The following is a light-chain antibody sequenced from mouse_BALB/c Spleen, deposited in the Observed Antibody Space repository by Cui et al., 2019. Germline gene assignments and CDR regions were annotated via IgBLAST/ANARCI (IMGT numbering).Light chain of an antibody. V-gene: IGKV14-100*01. J-gene: IGKJ1*01. CDR3: VQYAQFPWT. Sequence: DILMNQSPSSMSVLLGDTVSITCKASQGISSNIGWLQQKPGKSFKGLIYHGTNLADGVPSRFSGSGSGEDYSLTISSLESEDFADYYCVQYAQFPWTFGGGTKLEIK. CDR1: QGISSN. CDR2: HGT.